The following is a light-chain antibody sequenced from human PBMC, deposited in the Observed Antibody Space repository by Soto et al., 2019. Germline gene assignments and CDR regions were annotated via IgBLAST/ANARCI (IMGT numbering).Light chain of an antibody. CDR3: KSYAGSNTYV. J-gene: IGLJ1*01. CDR2: EVV. V-gene: IGLV2-8*01. Sequence: QSALTQSPSASGSPGQSVTISCTGTKNDSGVYDFVSWYQHHPGKAPRLIIYEVVQRPSGVPDRFSGSKSGNTASMTVSGLQAADEADYFCKSYAGSNTYVFGSGTKLTVL. CDR1: KNDSGVYDF.